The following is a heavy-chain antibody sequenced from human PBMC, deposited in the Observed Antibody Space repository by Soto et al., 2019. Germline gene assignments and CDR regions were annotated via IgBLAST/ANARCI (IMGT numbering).Heavy chain of an antibody. D-gene: IGHD3-3*01. CDR1: GYTFISYY. CDR3: AAGSFDDFWSGPKYYYYYGMDV. Sequence: ASGKVSCKASGYTFISYYLHWLRQAPGQGLEWMGIINPSGGNTNYAQKFQERVTITRDMSTSTAYMELSSLRSEDTAVYYCAAGSFDDFWSGPKYYYYYGMDVWGQGTTVTVSS. CDR2: INPSGGNT. V-gene: IGHV1-46*01. J-gene: IGHJ6*02.